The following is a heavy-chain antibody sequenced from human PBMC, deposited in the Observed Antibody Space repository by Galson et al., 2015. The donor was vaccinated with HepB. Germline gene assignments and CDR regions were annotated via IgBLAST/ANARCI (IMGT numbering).Heavy chain of an antibody. J-gene: IGHJ4*02. CDR2: ISGSGGST. CDR3: AKDPYYGSGSNRLPDY. D-gene: IGHD3-10*01. CDR1: FTFSSYA. Sequence: FTFSSYAMSWVRQAPGKGLEWVSAISGSGGSTYYADSVKGRFTISRDNSKNTLYLQMNSLRAEDTAVYYCAKDPYYGSGSNRLPDYWGQGTLVTVSS. V-gene: IGHV3-23*01.